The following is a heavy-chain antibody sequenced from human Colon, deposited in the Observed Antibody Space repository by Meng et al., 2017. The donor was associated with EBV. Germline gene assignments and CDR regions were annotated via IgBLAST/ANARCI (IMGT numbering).Heavy chain of an antibody. J-gene: IGHJ4*02. CDR1: GFTFSGFA. V-gene: IGHV3-30-3*01. CDR2: TSYDETDK. CDR3: ARGGGSRSWSFDY. Sequence: VQLVEAGGGVSQPGRSRRLSFEASGFTFSGFAMHWVRQAPGQGLEWVALTSYDETDKYYADSVKGRFIISRDNSNNTLSLQMNSLRAEDSAVYYCARGGGSRSWSFDYWGQGTLVTVSS. D-gene: IGHD6-13*01.